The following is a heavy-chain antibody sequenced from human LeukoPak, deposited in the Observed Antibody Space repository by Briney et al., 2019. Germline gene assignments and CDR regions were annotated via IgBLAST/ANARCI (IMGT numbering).Heavy chain of an antibody. Sequence: GGSLRLSCAASGFTFSSYSMNWVRQAPGKGLEWVSSISSSSSYIYYADSVKGRFTISRDNAKNSLYLQMNSLRAEDTAVYYCARDQVTMVRGVIMDYYYGMDVWGQGTTVTVSS. J-gene: IGHJ6*02. CDR1: GFTFSSYS. CDR3: ARDQVTMVRGVIMDYYYGMDV. CDR2: ISSSSSYI. V-gene: IGHV3-21*01. D-gene: IGHD3-10*01.